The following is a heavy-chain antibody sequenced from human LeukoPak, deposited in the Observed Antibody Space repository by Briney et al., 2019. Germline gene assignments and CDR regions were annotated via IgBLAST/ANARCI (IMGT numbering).Heavy chain of an antibody. Sequence: SETLSLTCAVYGGSFSGYYWSWIRQPPGKGLEWIGEINHSGSTNYNPSLKSRVTISVDTSKNQFSLKLSSVTAADTAVYYCARVGPGSSQTHYYYYYMDVWGKGTTVTVSS. CDR3: ARVGPGSSQTHYYYYYMDV. J-gene: IGHJ6*03. CDR1: GGSFSGYY. CDR2: INHSGST. V-gene: IGHV4-34*01. D-gene: IGHD2-2*01.